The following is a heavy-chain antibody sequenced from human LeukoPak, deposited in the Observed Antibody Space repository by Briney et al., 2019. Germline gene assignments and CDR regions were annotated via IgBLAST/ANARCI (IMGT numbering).Heavy chain of an antibody. D-gene: IGHD2-2*02. Sequence: GGSLRLSCAASGFTFSSYCMSWVRQAPGKGLEWVANIKQDGSQQYYVDSVKGRFTISRDNAKNSLYLQMNSLGPEDTSVYYCARGRLPSAIFEPFDYWGQGALVTVSS. CDR3: ARGRLPSAIFEPFDY. V-gene: IGHV3-7*01. CDR2: IKQDGSQQ. CDR1: GFTFSSYC. J-gene: IGHJ4*02.